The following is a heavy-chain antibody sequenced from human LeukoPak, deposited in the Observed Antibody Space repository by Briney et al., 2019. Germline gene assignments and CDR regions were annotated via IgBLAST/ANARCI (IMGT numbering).Heavy chain of an antibody. CDR2: IYSGGST. CDR1: GFTVSSNY. V-gene: IGHV3-53*01. D-gene: IGHD1-26*01. J-gene: IGHJ6*03. CDR3: ARDHSSASYTYYYYYMDV. Sequence: GGSLRLSCAASGFTVSSNYMSWVRQAPGKGLEWVSVIYSGGSTYYADSVKGRFTISRDNSKNTLYLQMNSLRAEDTAVYYCARDHSSASYTYYYYYMDVWGKGTTVTVSS.